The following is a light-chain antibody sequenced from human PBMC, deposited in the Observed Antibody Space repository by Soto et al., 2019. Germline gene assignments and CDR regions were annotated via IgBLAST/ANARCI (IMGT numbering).Light chain of an antibody. CDR3: QQYGSTPWT. CDR2: DAT. CDR1: QRVSNNF. J-gene: IGKJ1*01. Sequence: VVLTQFPGTLSLSPGETATLSCGASQRVSNNFLGWYQQKPGLPPRLLIYDATGRANGIPERFSGRGSGTHFTLTISRLEPEDFAVYYCQQYGSTPWTFGRGTKVDIK. V-gene: IGKV3D-20*01.